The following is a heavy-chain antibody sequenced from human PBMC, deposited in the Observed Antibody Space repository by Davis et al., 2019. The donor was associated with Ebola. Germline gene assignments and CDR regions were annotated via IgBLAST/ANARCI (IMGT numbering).Heavy chain of an antibody. CDR3: ATPGEARSSGWYSFDY. J-gene: IGHJ4*02. CDR1: GYTFTSYD. Sequence: SVKVSCKASGYTFTSYDISWVRQAPGQGLEWMGGIIPIFGTANYAQKFQGRVTITADKSTSTAYMELSSLRSEDTAVYYCATPGEARSSGWYSFDYWGQGTLVTVSS. V-gene: IGHV1-69*06. CDR2: IIPIFGTA. D-gene: IGHD6-19*01.